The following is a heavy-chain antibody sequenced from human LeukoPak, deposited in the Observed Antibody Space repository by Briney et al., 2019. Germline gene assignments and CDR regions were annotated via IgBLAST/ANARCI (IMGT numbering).Heavy chain of an antibody. CDR2: ISAYNNNA. V-gene: IGHV1-18*01. CDR3: ARDDILTGYYERRDDAFDI. CDR1: GYTFTSYG. D-gene: IGHD3-9*01. J-gene: IGHJ3*02. Sequence: ASVKVSCKASGYTFTSYGISWVRQAPAQGFEWMGWISAYNNNASYAQKLQGRVTMTTDTSTSTAYMELRSLRSDDTAVYYCARDDILTGYYERRDDAFDIWGQGTMVTVSS.